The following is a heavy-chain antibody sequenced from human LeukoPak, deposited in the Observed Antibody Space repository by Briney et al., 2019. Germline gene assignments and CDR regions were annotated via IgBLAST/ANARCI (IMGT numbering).Heavy chain of an antibody. D-gene: IGHD5-12*01. CDR1: GYTFTSYG. V-gene: IGHV1-18*01. CDR3: ARDSSVVATFDPDY. Sequence: ASVKVSCKASGYTFTSYGISWVRQAPGQGLEWMGWISAYNGNTNYAQKFQGRVTMTRDTSISTAYMELSRLRSDDTAVYYCARDSSVVATFDPDYWGQGTLVTVSS. J-gene: IGHJ4*02. CDR2: ISAYNGNT.